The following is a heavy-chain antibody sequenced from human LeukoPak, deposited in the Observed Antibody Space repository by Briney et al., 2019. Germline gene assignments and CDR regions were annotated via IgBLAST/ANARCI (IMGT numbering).Heavy chain of an antibody. V-gene: IGHV4-34*01. J-gene: IGHJ6*03. CDR2: INHSGST. CDR1: GGSFSGYY. D-gene: IGHD2-15*01. CDR3: AREGYCSGGSCYYYYTDV. Sequence: KTSETLSLTCAVYGGSFSGYYWSWIRQPPGKGLEWIGEINHSGSTNYNPSLKSRVTISVDTSKNQFSLKLSSVTAADTAVYYCAREGYCSGGSCYYYYTDVWGKGTTVTVSS.